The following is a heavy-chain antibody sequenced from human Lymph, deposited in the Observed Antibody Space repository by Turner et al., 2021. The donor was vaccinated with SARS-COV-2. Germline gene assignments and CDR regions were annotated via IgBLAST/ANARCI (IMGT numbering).Heavy chain of an antibody. Sequence: QVQLVDSGGGVVKPGRSLTLSCAASGFTFSSYVMHWVRQAPGKGLEWVAVISYDGSNKYYADSVKGRFTISRDYSKNTLYLQMNSLRAEDTAIYYCARGVPEFDSWGQGTLVTVSS. CDR1: GFTFSSYV. V-gene: IGHV3-30*04. J-gene: IGHJ5*01. CDR2: ISYDGSNK. D-gene: IGHD2-2*01. CDR3: ARGVPEFDS.